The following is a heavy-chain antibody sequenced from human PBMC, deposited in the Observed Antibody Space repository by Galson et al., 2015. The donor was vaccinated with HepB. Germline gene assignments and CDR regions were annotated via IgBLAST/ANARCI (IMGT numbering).Heavy chain of an antibody. J-gene: IGHJ6*02. CDR2: IYSGGST. V-gene: IGHV3-53*01. Sequence: SLRLSCAASGFTVSSNYMSWVRQAPGKGLEWVSVIYSGGSTYYADSVKGRFTISRDNSKNTLYLQMNSLRAEDTAVYYCARDGLNCGQRYYYGMDVWGQGTTVTVSS. D-gene: IGHD6-25*01. CDR1: GFTVSSNY. CDR3: ARDGLNCGQRYYYGMDV.